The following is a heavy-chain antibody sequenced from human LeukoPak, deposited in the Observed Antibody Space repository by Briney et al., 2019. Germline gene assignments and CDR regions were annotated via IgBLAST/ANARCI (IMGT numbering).Heavy chain of an antibody. D-gene: IGHD6-19*01. J-gene: IGHJ4*02. Sequence: PSETLSLTCIVSGGSISSYYWSWIRQPPGKGLDWIWYIYHNGGTNYNPSLQSRLTISVDTSKNKFSVKLSPVTAADTAVYYCARHLRAVAGGRYFDYWGQGTQVTVSS. V-gene: IGHV4-59*08. CDR1: GGSISSYY. CDR3: ARHLRAVAGGRYFDY. CDR2: IYHNGGT.